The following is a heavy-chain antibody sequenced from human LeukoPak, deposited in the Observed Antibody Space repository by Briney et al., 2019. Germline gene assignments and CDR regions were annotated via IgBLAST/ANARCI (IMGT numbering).Heavy chain of an antibody. V-gene: IGHV3-74*01. Sequence: GGSLRLSCAASGFTFSSYWMHWVRQAPGKGLVWVSRINSDGSSTSYADSVKGRFTISRDNAKNTLYLQMNSLRAEDTAVYYCARELISPLDYYGMDVWGKGTTVTASS. D-gene: IGHD3-16*01. J-gene: IGHJ6*04. CDR3: ARELISPLDYYGMDV. CDR2: INSDGSST. CDR1: GFTFSSYW.